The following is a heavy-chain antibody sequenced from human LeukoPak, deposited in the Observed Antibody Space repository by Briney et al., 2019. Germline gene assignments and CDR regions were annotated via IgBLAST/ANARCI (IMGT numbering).Heavy chain of an antibody. CDR2: IYPSGNT. J-gene: IGHJ4*02. Sequence: SETLSLTCTVSGGSMNNYHWSWIRQPAGKGLEWIGRIYPSGNTYYNPSLKSRVTMSVDTSKNQFSLRLRSVTAADTALYYCARDYKYYDSGSYYDYWGQGTLVTVSS. D-gene: IGHD3-10*01. CDR3: ARDYKYYDSGSYYDY. V-gene: IGHV4-4*07. CDR1: GGSMNNYH.